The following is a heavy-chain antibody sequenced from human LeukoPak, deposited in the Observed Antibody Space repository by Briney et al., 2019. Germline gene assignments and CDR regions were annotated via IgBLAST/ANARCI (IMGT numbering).Heavy chain of an antibody. CDR1: GYTFTSYG. CDR2: ISAYNGNT. CDR3: ARDLITIFGVVITRYGMDV. D-gene: IGHD3-3*01. J-gene: IGHJ6*02. V-gene: IGHV1-18*01. Sequence: ASVKVSCKASGYTFTSYGISWLRQAPGQGLEWMGWISAYNGNTNYAQKLQGRVTMTTDTSTSTAYMELRSLRSDDTAVYYCARDLITIFGVVITRYGMDVWGQGTTVTVSS.